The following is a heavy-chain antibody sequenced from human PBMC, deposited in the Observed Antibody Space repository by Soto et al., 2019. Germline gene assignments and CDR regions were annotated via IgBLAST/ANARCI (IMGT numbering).Heavy chain of an antibody. CDR2: IYYSGST. V-gene: IGHV4-30-4*01. CDR3: ARVGYSSGYTSNFDY. D-gene: IGHD3-22*01. J-gene: IGHJ4*02. CDR1: GGSISSGDYY. Sequence: KPSETLSLTCTVSGGSISSGDYYWSWIRQPPGKGLEWIGYIYYSGSTYYNPSLKSRVTISVDTSKNQFSLKLSSVTAADTAVYYCARVGYSSGYTSNFDYWGQGTLVTVSS.